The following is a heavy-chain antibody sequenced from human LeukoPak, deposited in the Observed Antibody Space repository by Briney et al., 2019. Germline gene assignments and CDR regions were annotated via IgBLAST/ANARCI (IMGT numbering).Heavy chain of an antibody. D-gene: IGHD3-22*01. V-gene: IGHV3-48*03. CDR3: ARDYYDSSGYPYYYYYYGMDV. J-gene: IGHJ6*02. Sequence: GGSLRLSCAASGFTFSSYEMNWVRQAPGKGLEWVSYISSSGSTIYYADSVKGRFTISRDNAKNSLYLQMNSLRAEDTAAYYCARDYYDSSGYPYYYYYYGMDVWGQGTSVTVSS. CDR1: GFTFSSYE. CDR2: ISSSGSTI.